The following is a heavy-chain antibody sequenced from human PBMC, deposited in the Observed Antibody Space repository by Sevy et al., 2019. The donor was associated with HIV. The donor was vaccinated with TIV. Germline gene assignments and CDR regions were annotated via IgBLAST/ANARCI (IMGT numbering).Heavy chain of an antibody. J-gene: IGHJ4*02. D-gene: IGHD3-3*01. CDR3: ARALYDFWSGYYQPTFDY. CDR1: GGSISSGGYS. CDR2: IYHSGST. V-gene: IGHV4-30-2*01. Sequence: SETLSLTCAVSGGSISSGGYSWSWIRQPPGKGLEWIGYIYHSGSTYYNPSLKSRVTISVDRSKNQFYLKLSSVTVADTAVYYCARALYDFWSGYYQPTFDYWGQGTLVTVSS.